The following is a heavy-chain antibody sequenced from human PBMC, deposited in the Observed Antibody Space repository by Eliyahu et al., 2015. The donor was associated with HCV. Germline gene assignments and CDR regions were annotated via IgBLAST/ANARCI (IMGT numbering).Heavy chain of an antibody. V-gene: IGHV1-8*01. J-gene: IGHJ6*02. CDR2: MNPNSGNT. Sequence: QVQLVQSGAEVKKPGASVKVSCKASGYTFTSYDINWVRQATGQGLEWMGWMNPNSGNTGYAQKFQGRVTMTRNTSISTAYMELSSLRSEDTAVYYCVLLWFGELLHQTIYGMDVWGQGTTVTVSS. CDR1: GYTFTSYD. D-gene: IGHD3-10*01. CDR3: VLLWFGELLHQTIYGMDV.